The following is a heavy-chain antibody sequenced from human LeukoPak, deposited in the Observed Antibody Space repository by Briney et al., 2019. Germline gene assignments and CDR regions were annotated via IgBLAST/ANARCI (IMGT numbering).Heavy chain of an antibody. CDR1: GYTFTSYD. D-gene: IGHD2-2*01. V-gene: IGHV1-8*01. Sequence: ASVTVSCKASGYTFTSYDINWVRQATGQGLEWMGWMNPNSGNTGYAQKFEGRVTMTRNTSISTAYMELSSLRSEDTAVYYCARDIVVVPAAMLGGYYYYGMDVWGQGTTVTVSS. J-gene: IGHJ6*02. CDR2: MNPNSGNT. CDR3: ARDIVVVPAAMLGGYYYYGMDV.